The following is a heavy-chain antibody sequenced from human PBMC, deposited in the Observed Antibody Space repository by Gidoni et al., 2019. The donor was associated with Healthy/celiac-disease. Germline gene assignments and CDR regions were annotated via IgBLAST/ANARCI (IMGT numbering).Heavy chain of an antibody. CDR1: GFTFSDYY. Sequence: QVQLVESGGGLVKPGGSLRRSCAAAGFTFSDYYLRWIRQAPGKGLGWVSYISSSGRTIYYADSVKGRFTISRDNAKNSLYLQMNSLRAEDTAVYYCARGTPNWCGGDCYIPNYWGQGTLVTVSS. CDR2: ISSSGRTI. D-gene: IGHD2-21*02. CDR3: ARGTPNWCGGDCYIPNY. V-gene: IGHV3-11*01. J-gene: IGHJ4*02.